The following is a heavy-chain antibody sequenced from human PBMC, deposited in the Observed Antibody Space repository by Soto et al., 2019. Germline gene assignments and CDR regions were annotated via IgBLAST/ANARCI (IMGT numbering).Heavy chain of an antibody. Sequence: GGSLRLSCAASGFTFSSFAMSWVRQAPGKGLEWVSAISGSGGSTYYADSVKGRFTISRDNSKNTLYLQMNSLRAEDTAVYYCAKEGYCSGGHCLGFDYWGQGTLVTVSS. CDR3: AKEGYCSGGHCLGFDY. CDR2: ISGSGGST. D-gene: IGHD2-15*01. CDR1: GFTFSSFA. V-gene: IGHV3-23*01. J-gene: IGHJ4*02.